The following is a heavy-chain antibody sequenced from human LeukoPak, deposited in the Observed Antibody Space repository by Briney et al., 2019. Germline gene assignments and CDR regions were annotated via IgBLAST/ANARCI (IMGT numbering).Heavy chain of an antibody. D-gene: IGHD1-20*01. J-gene: IGHJ4*02. CDR3: ARVRRYNWIDVPVD. CDR1: GGTFSSYA. Sequence: SVKVSCKASGGTFSSYAISWVRQAPGQGLEWMGRIIPILGIANYAQKFQGRVVITADKSTSTAFMELSSLRSEDTAVYYCARVRRYNWIDVPVDWGQGTLVTVSS. CDR2: IIPILGIA. V-gene: IGHV1-69*04.